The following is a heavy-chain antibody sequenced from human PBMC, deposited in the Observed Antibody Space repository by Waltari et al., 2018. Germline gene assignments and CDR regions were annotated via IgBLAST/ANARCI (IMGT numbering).Heavy chain of an antibody. Sequence: QVQLVESGGGVVQPGRSLRLSCAASGFTFSSYGMHWVRQAPGKGLEWVAVIWYDGSKKYYADAVKGRFTISRDNSKNTLYLQMNSLRAEDTAVYYCAREGLTIFGVVHYYFDYWGQGTLVTVSS. CDR3: AREGLTIFGVVHYYFDY. V-gene: IGHV3-33*01. CDR1: GFTFSSYG. D-gene: IGHD3-3*01. J-gene: IGHJ4*02. CDR2: IWYDGSKK.